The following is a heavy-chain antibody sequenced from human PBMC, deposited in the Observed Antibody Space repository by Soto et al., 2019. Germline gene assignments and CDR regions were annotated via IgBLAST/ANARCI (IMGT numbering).Heavy chain of an antibody. V-gene: IGHV4-4*02. Sequence: QVQLQESGPGLVKPSGTLSLTCAVSGDSVSSPYYWCWVRQPPGKGLEWIGEVFHSGTTSYNPSLRSRVTISMDKSNNQFSLDLRSVTAADTAVYFRARSAGWYAVHSWGPGTLVIVSS. J-gene: IGHJ4*02. D-gene: IGHD6-19*01. CDR3: ARSAGWYAVHS. CDR1: GDSVSSPYY. CDR2: VFHSGTT.